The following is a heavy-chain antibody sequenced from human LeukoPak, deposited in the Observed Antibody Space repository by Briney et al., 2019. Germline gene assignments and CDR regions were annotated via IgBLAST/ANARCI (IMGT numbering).Heavy chain of an antibody. CDR3: ARTSGDNDGNALYFDY. CDR2: IYPGDSDT. J-gene: IGHJ4*02. Sequence: GESLKISCKGSGYSFTNYWIGWVRQMPGKGLEWMGFIYPGDSDTRYSPSFQGQVTFSADKSISTAYLQWSSLKASDPAMYYCARTSGDNDGNALYFDYWGQGTLVTVSS. D-gene: IGHD4-23*01. V-gene: IGHV5-51*01. CDR1: GYSFTNYW.